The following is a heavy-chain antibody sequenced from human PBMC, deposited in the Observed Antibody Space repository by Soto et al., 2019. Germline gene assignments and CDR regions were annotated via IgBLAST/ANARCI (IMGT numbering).Heavy chain of an antibody. CDR3: ARVVAAAGRLRAFDI. CDR1: GYTFTSYG. J-gene: IGHJ3*02. V-gene: IGHV1-18*01. Sequence: ASVKVSCKASGYTFTSYGISWVRQAPGQGLEWMGWISAYNGNTNYAQKPQGRVTMTTDTSTSTAYMELRSLRSDDTAVYYCARVVAAAGRLRAFDIWGQGTMVTVSS. CDR2: ISAYNGNT. D-gene: IGHD6-13*01.